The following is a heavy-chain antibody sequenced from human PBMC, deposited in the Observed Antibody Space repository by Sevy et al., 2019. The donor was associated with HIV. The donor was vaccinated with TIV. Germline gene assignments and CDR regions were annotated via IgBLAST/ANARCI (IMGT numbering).Heavy chain of an antibody. CDR3: VRAIAADGSF. Sequence: GGSLRLSCAASGFTLNNYWMNWVRQAPGKGLEWVANIKQDGSVKYYVDSVKGRFTISRDNARNLVFLQMNSLRVEGTALYYCVRAIAADGSFWGQGTLVTVSS. V-gene: IGHV3-7*01. CDR1: GFTLNNYW. J-gene: IGHJ4*02. D-gene: IGHD6-13*01. CDR2: IKQDGSVK.